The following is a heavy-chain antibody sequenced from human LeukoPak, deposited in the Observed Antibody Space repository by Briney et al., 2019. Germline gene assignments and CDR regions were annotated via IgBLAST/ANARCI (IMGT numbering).Heavy chain of an antibody. D-gene: IGHD3-22*01. CDR2: IYHSGST. Sequence: PSETLSLTCAVSGYSISSGYYWGWIRQPPGKGLEWIGSIYHSGSTYYDPSLKSRVTISVDTSKNQFSLKLNSVTAADTAVYYCASSRNYYDGSGNWEYYFDHWGQGTLVTVSS. V-gene: IGHV4-38-2*01. CDR3: ASSRNYYDGSGNWEYYFDH. CDR1: GYSISSGYY. J-gene: IGHJ4*02.